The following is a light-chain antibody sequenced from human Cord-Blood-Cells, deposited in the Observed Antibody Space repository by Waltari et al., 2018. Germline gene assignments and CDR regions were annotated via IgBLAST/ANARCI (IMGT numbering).Light chain of an antibody. Sequence: QSVLTQPPSASGTPGQRVTISCSGRSSNIGSNYVYWYQQLPGTAPKLLIYRNNQRPSGVPVRFSGSKSGTSASLAISGLRSEDEADYYCAAWDDSLSGVVFGGGTKLTVL. V-gene: IGLV1-47*01. CDR3: AAWDDSLSGVV. CDR2: RNN. J-gene: IGLJ2*01. CDR1: SSNIGSNY.